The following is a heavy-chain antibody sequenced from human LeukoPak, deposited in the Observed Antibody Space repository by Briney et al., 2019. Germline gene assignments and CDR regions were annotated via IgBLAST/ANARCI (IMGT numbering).Heavy chain of an antibody. J-gene: IGHJ3*02. Sequence: SETLSLTCTVSGGSISSDHWSWIRQPPGKGLEWIGYIFYTGSTNYNPSLKSRVTISLDTSKNQFSLKLNSVTAADTAVYYCAKGYSSGWPGVYDAFDIWGQGTMVTVSS. CDR3: AKGYSSGWPGVYDAFDI. CDR2: IFYTGST. V-gene: IGHV4-59*01. D-gene: IGHD6-19*01. CDR1: GGSISSDH.